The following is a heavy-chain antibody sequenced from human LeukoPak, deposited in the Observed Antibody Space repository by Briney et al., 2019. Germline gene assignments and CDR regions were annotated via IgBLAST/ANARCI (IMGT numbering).Heavy chain of an antibody. D-gene: IGHD1-26*01. Sequence: ASVKVSCKVSGYTLTELSMHWVRQAPGQGLEWMGWINPNSGGTNYAQKFQGRVTMTRDTSISTAYMELSRLRSDDTAVYYCARGDSGSYYLRVYNWFDPWGQGTLVTVSS. CDR2: INPNSGGT. CDR3: ARGDSGSYYLRVYNWFDP. J-gene: IGHJ5*02. CDR1: GYTLTELS. V-gene: IGHV1-2*02.